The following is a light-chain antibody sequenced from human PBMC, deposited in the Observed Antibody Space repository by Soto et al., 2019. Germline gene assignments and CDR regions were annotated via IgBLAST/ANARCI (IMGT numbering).Light chain of an antibody. CDR2: GAS. Sequence: EVVLTRSPATLSLSPGDRAALSCKASQSVHTFLAWYQQKPGQAPRLLIYGASNRAAGIPARFSGSGSGTDFTLTISSLEPEDFAVYYCQQRSNWPPITFGQGTRLEIK. J-gene: IGKJ5*01. V-gene: IGKV3-11*01. CDR1: QSVHTF. CDR3: QQRSNWPPIT.